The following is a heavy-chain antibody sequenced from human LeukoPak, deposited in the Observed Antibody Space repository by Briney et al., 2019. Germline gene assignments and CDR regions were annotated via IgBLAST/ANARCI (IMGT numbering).Heavy chain of an antibody. V-gene: IGHV1-2*02. CDR3: ARYITIFGMVTYTHMDV. CDR2: INPNSGGT. D-gene: IGHD3-3*01. Sequence: ASVKVSCKASGCTFTGYYMHWVRQAPGQGLEWMGWINPNSGGTNYAQKFQGRVTMTRDTSISTAYMELSRLRSDDTAVYYCARYITIFGMVTYTHMDVWGKGTTVTVSS. CDR1: GCTFTGYY. J-gene: IGHJ6*03.